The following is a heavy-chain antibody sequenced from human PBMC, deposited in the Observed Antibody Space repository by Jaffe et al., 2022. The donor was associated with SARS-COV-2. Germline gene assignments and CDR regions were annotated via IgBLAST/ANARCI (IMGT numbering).Heavy chain of an antibody. D-gene: IGHD3-10*02. V-gene: IGHV5-51*01. CDR3: ARTNTYVLDDGLDV. CDR1: GYTFTSFW. J-gene: IGHJ3*01. Sequence: EVQLVQSGAEVRKPGESLKISCKGSGYTFTSFWVGWVRQMPGKGLEWMGIIRPTDSDTRYSPSFQGQVTISADKSSSTAYLQWSSLKASDTAMYYCARTNTYVLDDGLDVWGQGTMVTVSS. CDR2: IRPTDSDT.